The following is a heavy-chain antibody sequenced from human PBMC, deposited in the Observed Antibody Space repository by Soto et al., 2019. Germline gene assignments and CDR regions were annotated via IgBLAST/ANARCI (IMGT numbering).Heavy chain of an antibody. Sequence: PGGSLRLSCAASGFTFSSYWMSWVRQAPGKGLEWVANIKQDGSEKYYVDSVKGRFTISRDNAKNSLYLQMNSLRAEDTAVYYCARDFSYAGSSPNFDYWGHGTLVTVSS. CDR3: ARDFSYAGSSPNFDY. V-gene: IGHV3-7*01. CDR1: GFTFSSYW. CDR2: IKQDGSEK. D-gene: IGHD3-16*01. J-gene: IGHJ4*01.